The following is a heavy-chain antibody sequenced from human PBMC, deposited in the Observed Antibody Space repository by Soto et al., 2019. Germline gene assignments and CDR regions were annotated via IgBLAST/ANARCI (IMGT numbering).Heavy chain of an antibody. D-gene: IGHD1-26*01. V-gene: IGHV3-23*01. CDR1: GFTFSSYA. J-gene: IGHJ4*02. Sequence: GGSLRLSCAHSGFTFSSYAMSWVRQAPGTGLEWVSAISGSGGSTYYADSVKGRFTISRDNSKNTLYLQMNSLRAEDTAVYYCAKDPVGATPQYYFDYWGQGTLVTVSS. CDR3: AKDPVGATPQYYFDY. CDR2: ISGSGGST.